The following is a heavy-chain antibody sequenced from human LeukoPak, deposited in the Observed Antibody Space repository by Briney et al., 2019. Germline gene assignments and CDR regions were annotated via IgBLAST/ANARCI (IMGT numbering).Heavy chain of an antibody. Sequence: PGGSLRLSCAASGFTFDIYAMTWVRQAPGKGPDWVSGISASANSTYYADSVKGRFIISRDNSKNTLFLQMNGLRVDDMAVYYCARGPSCTSTSCYVIGALDIWGLGTTVTVSS. D-gene: IGHD2-2*01. J-gene: IGHJ3*02. CDR2: ISASANST. V-gene: IGHV3-23*01. CDR1: GFTFDIYA. CDR3: ARGPSCTSTSCYVIGALDI.